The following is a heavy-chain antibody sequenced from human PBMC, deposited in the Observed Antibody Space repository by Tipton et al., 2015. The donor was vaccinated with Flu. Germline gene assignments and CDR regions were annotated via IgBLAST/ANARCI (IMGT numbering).Heavy chain of an antibody. V-gene: IGHV3-23*01. CDR1: GFTFSSYA. J-gene: IGHJ6*02. CDR2: ISGSGGST. CDR3: ARDRVVGAAAGYYYSYYGMDV. D-gene: IGHD1-26*01. Sequence: SLRLSCVGSGFTFSSYAMTWVRQVPGKGLEWVSVISGSGGSTYYADSVKGRITISRDNSKSTLYLQMNSLRVEDTAVYYCARDRVVGAAAGYYYSYYGMDVWGQGTTVTVSS.